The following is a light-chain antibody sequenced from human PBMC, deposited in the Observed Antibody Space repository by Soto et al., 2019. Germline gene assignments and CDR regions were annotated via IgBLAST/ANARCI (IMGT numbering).Light chain of an antibody. CDR2: VAS. CDR1: QSVSSN. V-gene: IGKV3-15*01. J-gene: IGKJ3*01. Sequence: EIVMTQSPATMSVSPGERATLSGRASQSVSSNLAWYQHKPGQAPSLLIYVASTRATCIPARFSGSGSGTEFTLTISSPQSEDFAVYYCTHYNNRPRGVTFGPENKVDIK. CDR3: THYNNRPRGVT.